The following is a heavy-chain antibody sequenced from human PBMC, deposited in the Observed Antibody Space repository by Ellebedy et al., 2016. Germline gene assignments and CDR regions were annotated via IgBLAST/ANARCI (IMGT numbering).Heavy chain of an antibody. D-gene: IGHD1-7*01. CDR2: ISGDGGST. Sequence: GESLKISXATSGFTFRNFFMSWVRQTPGKGLEWVATISGDGGSTNFADSVKGRFTISRDNSKNTVYLQMNSLRAEDTAVYYCARQPNVQIGVAGRAWWNFYFDFWGQGTLVTVSS. V-gene: IGHV3-23*01. J-gene: IGHJ4*02. CDR3: ARQPNVQIGVAGRAWWNFYFDF. CDR1: GFTFRNFF.